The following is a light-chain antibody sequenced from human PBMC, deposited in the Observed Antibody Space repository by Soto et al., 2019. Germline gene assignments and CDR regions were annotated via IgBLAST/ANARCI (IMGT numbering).Light chain of an antibody. CDR2: GAS. V-gene: IGKV3-20*01. Sequence: EIVLTQSPGTLSLSPGERATLSCRASQSVSSSYLAWYQQKPGQAPRLIMYGASSRATGIPDRLSGSGSGTDFTLTISRLEPEDFAVYYFQQYNSPPYTFGQGTRLEIK. CDR3: QQYNSPPYT. J-gene: IGKJ2*01. CDR1: QSVSSSY.